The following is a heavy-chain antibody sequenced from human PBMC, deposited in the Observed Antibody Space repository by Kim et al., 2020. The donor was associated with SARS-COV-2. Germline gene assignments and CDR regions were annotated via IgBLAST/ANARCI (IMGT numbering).Heavy chain of an antibody. CDR2: INPKDGGT. J-gene: IGHJ1*01. CDR3: ARGPISGAFDH. CDR1: GYRFSDIY. D-gene: IGHD6-19*01. Sequence: ASVKVSCKASGYRFSDIYIHWLRQAPGQGPEWMGWINPKDGGTNYPQKFQGRVTMTRDMSITTVYMDLSRLRFDDTAVYYCARGPISGAFDHWGQGTLVT. V-gene: IGHV1-2*02.